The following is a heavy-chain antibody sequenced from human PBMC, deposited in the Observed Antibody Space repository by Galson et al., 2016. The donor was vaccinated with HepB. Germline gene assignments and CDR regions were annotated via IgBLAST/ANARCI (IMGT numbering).Heavy chain of an antibody. V-gene: IGHV3-9*01. J-gene: IGHJ6*02. CDR3: AKDMLIFGVVITHSGGGLDV. CDR2: ISWNSGTI. Sequence: SLRLSCAASGFTFDDYAMHWVRQAPGKGLEWISGISWNSGTIIYADSVKGRFTISRDNAKNSLYLQMNSLRAEDTALYYCAKDMLIFGVVITHSGGGLDVWGQGTTVTVSS. CDR1: GFTFDDYA. D-gene: IGHD3-3*01.